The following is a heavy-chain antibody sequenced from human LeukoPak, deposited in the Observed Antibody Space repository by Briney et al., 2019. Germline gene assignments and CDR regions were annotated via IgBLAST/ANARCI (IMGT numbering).Heavy chain of an antibody. CDR3: ARVFRDYVWGSYRYGYFDY. V-gene: IGHV4-59*06. J-gene: IGHJ4*02. CDR1: GGSISSYY. CDR2: IYYSGST. Sequence: SETLSLTCTVSGGSISSYYWSWIRQPPGKGLEWIGYIYYSGSTYYNPSLKSRVTISVDTSKNQFSLKLSSVTAADTAVYYCARVFRDYVWGSYRYGYFDYWGQGTLVTVSS. D-gene: IGHD3-16*02.